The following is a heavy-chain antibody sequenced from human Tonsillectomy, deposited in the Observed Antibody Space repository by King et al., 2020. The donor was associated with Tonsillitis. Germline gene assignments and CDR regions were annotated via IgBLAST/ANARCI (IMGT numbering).Heavy chain of an antibody. J-gene: IGHJ4*02. D-gene: IGHD6-19*01. Sequence: QLVQSGAEVKKPGASVKVSCQASGYTFSDYSIHWLRQAPGQGLEWMGRINPDNGGADYALRFEDRVTMTRDLSIRSAYLELSRLKSDDTAIYFCARDTGGWRAFDEWGQGTLVTVSS. CDR2: INPDNGGA. V-gene: IGHV1-2*06. CDR3: ARDTGGWRAFDE. CDR1: GYTFSDYS.